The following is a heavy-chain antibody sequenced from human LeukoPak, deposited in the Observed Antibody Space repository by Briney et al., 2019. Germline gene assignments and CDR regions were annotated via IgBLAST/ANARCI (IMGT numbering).Heavy chain of an antibody. J-gene: IGHJ6*03. Sequence: SETLSLTCIVSGGSIRNYNNYWGWIRQPPGKGLEWIGSVYYTGSTYYNPSLQSRITVSVATSKNHFSLRLTSVTAADTAVYYCARDKVSGSYCSTTSCSDYYYMDVWGKGTTVTVSS. V-gene: IGHV4-39*02. D-gene: IGHD2-2*01. CDR1: GGSIRNYNNY. CDR3: ARDKVSGSYCSTTSCSDYYYMDV. CDR2: VYYTGST.